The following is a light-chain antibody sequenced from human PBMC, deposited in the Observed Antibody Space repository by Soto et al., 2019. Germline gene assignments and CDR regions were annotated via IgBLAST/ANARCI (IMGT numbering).Light chain of an antibody. CDR2: DVS. V-gene: IGKV3D-15*01. Sequence: EIVMTQSPASLSVSPGERVTLSCRAGQGVTTNFAWYQHKSGQSPRLLIYDVSTRATGVPARFSGTVSETDFTLTISGLQSEDSAVYFCQQYNNWPFSFGQGTRLEIK. J-gene: IGKJ5*01. CDR3: QQYNNWPFS. CDR1: QGVTTN.